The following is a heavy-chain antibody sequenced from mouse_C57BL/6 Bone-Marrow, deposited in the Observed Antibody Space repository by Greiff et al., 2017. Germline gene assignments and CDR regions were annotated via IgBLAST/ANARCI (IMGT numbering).Heavy chain of an antibody. CDR3: ERPYYNNYWYCDV. V-gene: IGHV1-55*01. D-gene: IGHD2-5*01. CDR1: GYTFTSYW. Sequence: QVQLQQPGAELVKPGASVKMSCKASGYTFTSYWITWVKQRPGQGLEWIGDIYPGSGSTNYNEKFKSKATLTVETSSSTAYIQLSSLTSEDSAVYYCERPYYNNYWYCDVGVTGTTVTVSA. CDR2: IYPGSGST. J-gene: IGHJ1*03.